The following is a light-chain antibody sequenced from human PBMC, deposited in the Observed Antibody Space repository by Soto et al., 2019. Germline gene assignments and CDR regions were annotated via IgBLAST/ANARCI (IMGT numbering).Light chain of an antibody. CDR2: GTS. CDR3: QQWTT. CDR1: QRVHSTY. J-gene: IGKJ4*01. Sequence: VLTQSPATLSLSPGDRATLSCRDLQRVHSTYLAWYQQKPCQAPRLLIYGTSTMAPGIPDKFSGSGSGTDFTLTISRLEPEDVAVYYCQQWTTFGGGTKVEIK. V-gene: IGKV3-20*01.